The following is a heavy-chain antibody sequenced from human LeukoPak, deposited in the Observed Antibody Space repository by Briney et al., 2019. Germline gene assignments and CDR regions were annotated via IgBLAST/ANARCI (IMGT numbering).Heavy chain of an antibody. CDR2: IIPIFGTA. CDR1: GVTFSSYA. CDR3: ARSNPMDYGSFDY. Sequence: SLKVSCKASGVTFSSYAMSWVRQAPGQGLEWMGRIIPIFGTANYAQKVQGRVTITTDESTSTAYMELSSLRSEDTAVYYCARSNPMDYGSFDYWGQGTLVTVSS. V-gene: IGHV1-69*05. D-gene: IGHD3-16*01. J-gene: IGHJ4*02.